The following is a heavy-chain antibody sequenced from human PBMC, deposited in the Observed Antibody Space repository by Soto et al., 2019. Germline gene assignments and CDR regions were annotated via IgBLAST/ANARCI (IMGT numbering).Heavy chain of an antibody. D-gene: IGHD6-13*01. CDR1: GFTFSSYG. Sequence: QVQLVESGGGVVQPGRSLRLSCAASGFTFSSYGMHWVRQAPGKGLEWVAVISYDGSNKYYEDSVKGRVTISRDNSKNTLYLQMNSLRAEDTAVYYCAKPPPGYSSSWCDYWGQGTLVTVSS. CDR2: ISYDGSNK. J-gene: IGHJ4*02. CDR3: AKPPPGYSSSWCDY. V-gene: IGHV3-30*18.